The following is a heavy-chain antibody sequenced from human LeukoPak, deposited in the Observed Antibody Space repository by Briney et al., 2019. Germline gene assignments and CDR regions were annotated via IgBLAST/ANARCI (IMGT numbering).Heavy chain of an antibody. Sequence: LSLTCTVSGGSISSYYWSWIRQAPGKGLEWVSYISSSGSTIYYADSVKGRFTISRDNAKNSLYLQMNSLRAEDTAVYYCARDLSGVTGYTYGRGIDYWGQGTLVTVSS. V-gene: IGHV3-11*04. CDR3: ARDLSGVTGYTYGRGIDY. CDR2: ISSSGSTI. J-gene: IGHJ4*02. D-gene: IGHD5-18*01. CDR1: GGSISSYY.